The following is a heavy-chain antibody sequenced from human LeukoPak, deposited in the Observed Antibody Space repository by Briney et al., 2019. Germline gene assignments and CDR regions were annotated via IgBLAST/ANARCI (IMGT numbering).Heavy chain of an antibody. V-gene: IGHV4-61*03. CDR2: IYYNGNT. CDR1: GGSVGSGSYY. D-gene: IGHD2-15*01. J-gene: IGHJ4*02. CDR3: ARDTGDCSTGSCFHNFFDY. Sequence: SETLSLTCTVSGGSVGSGSYYWSWIRQPPGKGLEWIGSIYYNGNTNNNPAPKSRVTLSVDTSNNHFSLKLTSVTAADTAVYYCARDTGDCSTGSCFHNFFDYWGQGTLVTVSS.